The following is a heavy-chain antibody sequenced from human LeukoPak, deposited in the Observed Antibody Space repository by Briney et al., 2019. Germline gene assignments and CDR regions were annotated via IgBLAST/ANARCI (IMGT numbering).Heavy chain of an antibody. V-gene: IGHV3-11*01. Sequence: GGSLRLSCAASGVNFSSYAMSWIRQAPGKGLEWVSDISSSGSTIYYADSVKGRFTISRDNAKNSLYLQMNSLRAEDTAVYYCARVEVGSSGWSVFDYWGQGTLVTVSS. CDR2: ISSSGSTI. D-gene: IGHD6-19*01. CDR1: GVNFSSYA. J-gene: IGHJ4*02. CDR3: ARVEVGSSGWSVFDY.